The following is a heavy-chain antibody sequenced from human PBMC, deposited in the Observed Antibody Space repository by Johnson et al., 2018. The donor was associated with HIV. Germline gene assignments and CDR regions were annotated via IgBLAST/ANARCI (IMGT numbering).Heavy chain of an antibody. D-gene: IGHD1-14*01. V-gene: IGHV3-30*03. Sequence: QVQLMESGGGVVQPGRSLRLSCAASGFTFSSYGMHCVRQAPGKGLAWVAVISYDGSNKYYADSVKGRFTISRDNSKNTLYLQMNSLRAEDTAVYYCARGVSPERQAGPDAFDIWGQGTMVTVSS. CDR1: GFTFSSYG. CDR3: ARGVSPERQAGPDAFDI. J-gene: IGHJ3*02. CDR2: ISYDGSNK.